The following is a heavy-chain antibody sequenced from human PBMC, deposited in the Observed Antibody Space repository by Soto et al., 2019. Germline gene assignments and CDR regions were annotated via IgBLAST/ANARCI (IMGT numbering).Heavy chain of an antibody. CDR2: INQDGSEK. D-gene: IGHD2-15*01. CDR3: ARGTGGSNDWTFNY. J-gene: IGHJ4*02. Sequence: EVQLVESGGGLVQPGGSLRLSCAASGFTVSIYWMKWVRQTPVKGLEWVANINQDGSEKNYVDSVRGRFTISRANAKNSLYLQMSSLRAEDTAIYYCARGTGGSNDWTFNYWVQGALVTVSS. CDR1: GFTVSIYW. V-gene: IGHV3-7*05.